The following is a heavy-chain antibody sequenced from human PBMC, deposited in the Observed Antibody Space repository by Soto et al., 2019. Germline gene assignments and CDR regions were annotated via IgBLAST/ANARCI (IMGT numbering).Heavy chain of an antibody. Sequence: QVQLVQSGAKVKKPGSSVKVSCKASGGTFSSYAISWVRQAPGQGLEWMGGIIPIFGTANYAQKFQGRVTITADESTSTAYMELSSLRSEDTAVYYCARVKKGLAAADNYGMDVWGQGTTVTVSS. CDR1: GGTFSSYA. J-gene: IGHJ6*02. CDR3: ARVKKGLAAADNYGMDV. V-gene: IGHV1-69*01. D-gene: IGHD6-13*01. CDR2: IIPIFGTA.